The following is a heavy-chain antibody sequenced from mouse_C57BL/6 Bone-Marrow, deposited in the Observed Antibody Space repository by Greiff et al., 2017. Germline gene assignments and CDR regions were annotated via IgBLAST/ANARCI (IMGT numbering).Heavy chain of an antibody. V-gene: IGHV14-1*01. CDR3: TTYDYGSSYPAWFAY. Sequence: VQLQQSGAELVRPGASVKLSCTASGFNIKDYYMHWVKQRPDQGLEWIGRIDPEDGDTEYAPKFQGKATMTADTSSNTAYLQLSSLTSEDTAVYYCTTYDYGSSYPAWFAYWGQGTLVTVSA. CDR1: GFNIKDYY. CDR2: IDPEDGDT. J-gene: IGHJ3*01. D-gene: IGHD1-1*01.